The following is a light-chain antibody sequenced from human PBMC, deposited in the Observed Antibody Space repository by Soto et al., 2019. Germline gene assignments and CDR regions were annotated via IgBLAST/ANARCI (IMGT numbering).Light chain of an antibody. J-gene: IGKJ1*01. CDR1: QSVSSN. CDR2: GAS. CDR3: QQYNNWPRT. Sequence: EIVMTQSPATLSVSPGERATLSCRASQSVSSNLAWYQQKPGQAPRLLIYGASTRATGIPARFSGSGSGTELTLTISSLQSEDFAFYYGQQYNNWPRTFGQGTKVEIK. V-gene: IGKV3-15*01.